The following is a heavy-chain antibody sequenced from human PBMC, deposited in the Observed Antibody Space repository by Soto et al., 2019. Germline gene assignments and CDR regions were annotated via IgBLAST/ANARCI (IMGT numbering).Heavy chain of an antibody. Sequence: QITLKESGPPLVKPTQPLTLTCTFSGFSLSTSGVGVGWIRQPPGKALEWLALIYWDDDKRYSPSLKSRLTITKDTSNNPVVLTMTNMDPVDTATYYCAHSLVATDFDYWGQGTLVTVSS. J-gene: IGHJ4*02. D-gene: IGHD5-12*01. CDR1: GFSLSTSGVG. CDR2: IYWDDDK. CDR3: AHSLVATDFDY. V-gene: IGHV2-5*02.